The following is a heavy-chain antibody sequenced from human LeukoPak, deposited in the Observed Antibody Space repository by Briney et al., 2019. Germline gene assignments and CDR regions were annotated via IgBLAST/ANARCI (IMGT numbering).Heavy chain of an antibody. J-gene: IGHJ4*02. CDR2: INPNRGGT. Sequence: GASVNVSCKASGYTLTGYYMHGVRQAPGQGLEWMGWINPNRGGTNYAQKFQGRVTMTRDTSLRTAYMELSRLRSDDTAVYYCARILDFPMYYFDYWGQGTLVTVSS. V-gene: IGHV1-2*02. D-gene: IGHD3/OR15-3a*01. CDR3: ARILDFPMYYFDY. CDR1: GYTLTGYY.